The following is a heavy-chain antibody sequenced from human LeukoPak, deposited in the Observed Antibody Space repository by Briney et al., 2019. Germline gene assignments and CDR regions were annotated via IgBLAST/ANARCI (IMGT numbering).Heavy chain of an antibody. D-gene: IGHD3-16*02. CDR3: ARGFRYYDYVWGSYRAYYFDY. J-gene: IGHJ4*02. V-gene: IGHV1-18*01. CDR2: ISAYNGNT. Sequence: ASVKVSCKASGYTFTSYGISWVRQAPGQGLEWMGWISAYNGNTNYAQKLQGRVTMTRDTSISTAYMELSRLRSDDTAVYYCARGFRYYDYVWGSYRAYYFDYWGQGTLVTVSS. CDR1: GYTFTSYG.